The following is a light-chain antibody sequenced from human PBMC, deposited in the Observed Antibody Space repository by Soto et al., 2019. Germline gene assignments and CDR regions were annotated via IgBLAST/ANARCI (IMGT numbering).Light chain of an antibody. CDR3: QQYQTSPPSYT. CDR1: QSLTSDY. CDR2: GAS. V-gene: IGKV3-20*01. J-gene: IGKJ2*01. Sequence: EIVLTQSPGTLSLSPGERATLSCRTSQSLTSDYLAWYQQKPGQAPRLLIYGASSRAAGIPDRFSGSGSGTAFTLTISRLEPEVFAVYYCQQYQTSPPSYTLGQGTKLEI.